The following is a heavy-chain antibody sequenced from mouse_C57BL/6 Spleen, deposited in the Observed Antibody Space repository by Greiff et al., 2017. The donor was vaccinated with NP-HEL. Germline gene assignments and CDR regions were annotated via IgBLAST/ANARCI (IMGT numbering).Heavy chain of an antibody. CDR2: INPSTGGT. V-gene: IGHV1-42*01. CDR3: ARGSGSRVFDY. D-gene: IGHD1-1*01. J-gene: IGHJ2*01. Sequence: EVQLHQSGPELVKPGASVKISCKASGYSFTGYYMNWVKQSPEKSLEWIGEINPSTGGTTYNQKFKAKATLTVDKSSSTAYMQLKSLTSEDSAVYYCARGSGSRVFDYWGQGTTLTVSS. CDR1: GYSFTGYY.